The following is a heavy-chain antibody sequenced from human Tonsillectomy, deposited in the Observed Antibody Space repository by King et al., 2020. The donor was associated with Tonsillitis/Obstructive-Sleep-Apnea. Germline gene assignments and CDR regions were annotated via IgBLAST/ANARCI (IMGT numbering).Heavy chain of an antibody. CDR3: TTRFSEYCSGGRCYDGVDV. D-gene: IGHD2-15*01. CDR2: IKSKTDGGTT. Sequence: VQLVESGGGLVKPGGSLRLSCAASGFTFSKAWMNWVRQAPGKGLEWVGRIKSKTDGGTTDYAAPVKGRFTFSRDDSKNTLYLQMNSLKTEDTAVYYCTTRFSEYCSGGRCYDGVDVWGQGTTVTVSS. V-gene: IGHV3-15*07. CDR1: GFTFSKAW. J-gene: IGHJ6*02.